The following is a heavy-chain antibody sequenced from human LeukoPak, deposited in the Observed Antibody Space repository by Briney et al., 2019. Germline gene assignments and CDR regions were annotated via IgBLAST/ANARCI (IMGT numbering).Heavy chain of an antibody. V-gene: IGHV4-4*02. D-gene: IGHD3-10*01. CDR1: GGSISSTNW. J-gene: IGHJ4*02. CDR3: ARDRVGVRAFDY. CDR2: IYHSGST. Sequence: SGTLSLTCAVSGGSISSTNWWSWVRQPPGKGLEWIGEIYHSGSTNYNPSLKSRFTISADKSKNQFSLKLTYVTAADTAVYYCARDRVGVRAFDYWGQGTLVTVSS.